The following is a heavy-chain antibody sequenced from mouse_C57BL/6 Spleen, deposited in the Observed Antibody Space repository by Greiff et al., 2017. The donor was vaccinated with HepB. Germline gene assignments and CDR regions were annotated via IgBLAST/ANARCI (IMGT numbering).Heavy chain of an antibody. D-gene: IGHD2-2*01. Sequence: EVMLVESEGGLVQPGSSMKLSCTASGFTFSDYYMAWVRQVPEKGLEWVANINYDGSSTYYLDSLKSRFIISRDNAKNILYLQMSSLKSEDTATYYCARDSEGYDGGYAMDYWGQGTSVTVSS. CDR2: INYDGSST. V-gene: IGHV5-16*01. J-gene: IGHJ4*01. CDR1: GFTFSDYY. CDR3: ARDSEGYDGGYAMDY.